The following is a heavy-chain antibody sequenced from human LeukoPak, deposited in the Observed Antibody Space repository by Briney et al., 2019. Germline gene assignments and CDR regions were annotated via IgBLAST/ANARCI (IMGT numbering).Heavy chain of an antibody. D-gene: IGHD2/OR15-2a*01. Sequence: SQTLSLTCAISGDSVSGNSAVAWNWLRQSPSRGLEWLGRTYDRSKWNNDYAVSVKSRITLNPDTSKNPFSLPLNSVTPEDTAVYYCARGRNSGFDYWGQGTLVTVSS. CDR2: TYDRSKWNN. CDR1: GDSVSGNSAVA. CDR3: ARGRNSGFDY. V-gene: IGHV6-1*01. J-gene: IGHJ4*02.